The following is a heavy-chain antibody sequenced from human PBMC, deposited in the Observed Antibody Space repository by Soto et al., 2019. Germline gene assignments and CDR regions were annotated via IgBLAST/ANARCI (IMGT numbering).Heavy chain of an antibody. CDR2: ISDSGCT. CDR1: GGSISRSSFH. Sequence: HLQASGPGRVKPSETLSLTCRVSGGSISRSSFHWGWIRQPPGKGQQWIGSISDSGCTCYNPTLQGRVTISVDTPKKQFSLKMTSVNAADTAVFYCARSPYGDYVGGAGDMWGQGTMVTVSS. D-gene: IGHD4-17*01. J-gene: IGHJ3*02. V-gene: IGHV4-39*01. CDR3: ARSPYGDYVGGAGDM.